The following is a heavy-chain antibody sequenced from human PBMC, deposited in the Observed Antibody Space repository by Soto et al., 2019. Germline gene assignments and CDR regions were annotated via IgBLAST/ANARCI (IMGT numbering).Heavy chain of an antibody. CDR1: GGSISSGDYY. CDR2: IYYSGST. V-gene: IGHV4-30-4*01. CDR3: ERVPKFDWVYFDY. Sequence: SETLSLTCTVSGGSISSGDYYWSWFHQPPGKGLEWIGYIYYSGSTYYTPSLKSRFTLSEDTSKNLFPLKLSSVTAADTAVDCCERVPKFDWVYFDYSGQGTLLTVSS. J-gene: IGHJ4*02. D-gene: IGHD3-9*01.